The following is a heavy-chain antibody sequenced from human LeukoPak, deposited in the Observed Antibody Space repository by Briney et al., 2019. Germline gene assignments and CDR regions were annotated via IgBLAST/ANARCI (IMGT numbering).Heavy chain of an antibody. J-gene: IGHJ3*01. D-gene: IGHD3-22*01. CDR1: GFTFSSYE. V-gene: IGHV3-48*03. CDR2: ISSSGYTI. CDR3: AREGYYYDSSGYYQRGLTFDV. Sequence: GGSLRLSCAASGFTFSSYEMNWVRQAPGKGLEWLSYISSSGYTIYYADSVRGRFTISRDNAKNSLYLQMNSLRAEDTAVYYCAREGYYYDSSGYYQRGLTFDVWGQGTMVTVSS.